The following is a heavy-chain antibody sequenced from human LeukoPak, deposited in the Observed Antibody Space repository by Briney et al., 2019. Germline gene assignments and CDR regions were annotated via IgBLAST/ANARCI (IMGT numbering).Heavy chain of an antibody. D-gene: IGHD1-26*01. CDR1: GFTFSSYG. J-gene: IGHJ2*01. CDR2: ISYDGSNK. Sequence: PGGSLRLSCAASGFTFSSYGMHWVRQAPGKGLEWVAVISYDGSNKYYADSVKGRFTISRDNSKNTLYLQMNSLRAEDTAVYYCATGVRPPPYSIDSWYFVLWGRGTLVTVSS. V-gene: IGHV3-30*03. CDR3: ATGVRPPPYSIDSWYFVL.